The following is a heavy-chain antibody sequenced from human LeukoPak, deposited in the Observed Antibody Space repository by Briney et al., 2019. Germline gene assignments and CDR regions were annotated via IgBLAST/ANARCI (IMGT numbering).Heavy chain of an antibody. CDR1: GFTFSSYA. CDR3: ARGGDYEALDY. V-gene: IGHV3-30*04. D-gene: IGHD4-17*01. Sequence: GGSLRLSCAASGFTFSSYAMHWVRQAPGKGLEWVAVISYDGSNKYYADSVKGRFTISRDNSKNTLYLQMNSLRAEDTAVYYCARGGDYEALDYWGQGTLVTVSS. CDR2: ISYDGSNK. J-gene: IGHJ4*02.